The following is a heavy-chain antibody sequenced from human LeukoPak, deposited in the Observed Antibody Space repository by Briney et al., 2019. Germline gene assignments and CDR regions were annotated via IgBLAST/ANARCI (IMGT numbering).Heavy chain of an antibody. CDR3: ARGGLEAAVKYFFDY. D-gene: IGHD2-15*01. J-gene: IGHJ4*02. V-gene: IGHV3-66*01. CDR1: GFTFATYV. Sequence: QPGGSLRLSCAASGFTFATYVMTWVRQAPGKGLEWVSTIYRGGSTYYADSVKGRFTISRDNSKNTVYLQINTLRVEDTAVYYCARGGLEAAVKYFFDYWGQGTLITVSS. CDR2: IYRGGST.